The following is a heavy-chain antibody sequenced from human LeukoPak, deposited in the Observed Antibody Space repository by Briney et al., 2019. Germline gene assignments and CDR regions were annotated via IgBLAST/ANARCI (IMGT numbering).Heavy chain of an antibody. J-gene: IGHJ4*02. CDR2: ISDSGNT. V-gene: IGHV4-39*01. D-gene: IGHD4-23*01. CDR1: GGSISSSSYS. Sequence: PSETLSLTCTVSGGSISSSSYSWGWTRQPPGKGLEWIGTISDSGNTYYNPSLRSRVTISEDTSKNQFSLKLTSVTAADTAVYYCARQGDGGRAYDHWGQGILVTVSS. CDR3: ARQGDGGRAYDH.